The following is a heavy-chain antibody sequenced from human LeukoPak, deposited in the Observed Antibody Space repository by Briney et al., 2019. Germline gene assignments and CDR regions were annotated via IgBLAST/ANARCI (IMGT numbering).Heavy chain of an antibody. D-gene: IGHD2-2*01. CDR3: ARGAIVVVPAAIARFDP. J-gene: IGHJ5*02. Sequence: GGSLRLSCAASGFTFSSHGMHWVRQAPGKGLEWVAVISYDGSNKYYADSVKGRFTISRDNSKNTLYLQMNSLRAEDTAVYYCARGAIVVVPAAIARFDPWGQGTLVTVSS. CDR2: ISYDGSNK. V-gene: IGHV3-30*03. CDR1: GFTFSSHG.